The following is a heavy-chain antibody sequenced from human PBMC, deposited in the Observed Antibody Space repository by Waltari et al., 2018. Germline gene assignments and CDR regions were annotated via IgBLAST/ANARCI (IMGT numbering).Heavy chain of an antibody. CDR3: VKDHWSAYRSFGTFDF. V-gene: IGHV3-23*01. CDR1: GFPFSTYA. D-gene: IGHD3-3*01. J-gene: IGHJ4*02. Sequence: EVQLLESGGGLVQPGGSLRLSCAASGFPFSTYAMNWVRQAPGKGLEWVAVISGSAEKTYYADTVKGRFSISRDNAKNTVSRQMNSLRAEDTAIYYCVKDHWSAYRSFGTFDFWGQGTLVTVSS. CDR2: ISGSAEKT.